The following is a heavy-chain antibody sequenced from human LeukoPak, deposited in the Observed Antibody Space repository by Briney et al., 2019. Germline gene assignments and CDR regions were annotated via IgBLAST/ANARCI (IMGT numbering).Heavy chain of an antibody. J-gene: IGHJ3*02. CDR1: GFTFSSYA. Sequence: GGSLRLSCAASGFTFSSYAMSWVRQAPGKGLEWVSAISGSGGSTYYADSVKGRFTISRDNSKNTLYLQMNSLRAEDTAVYCCESSSSSDAFDIWGQGTMVTVSS. V-gene: IGHV3-23*01. CDR3: ESSSSSDAFDI. CDR2: ISGSGGST. D-gene: IGHD6-6*01.